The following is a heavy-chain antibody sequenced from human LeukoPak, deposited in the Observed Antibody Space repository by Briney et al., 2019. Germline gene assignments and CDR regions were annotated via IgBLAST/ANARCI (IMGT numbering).Heavy chain of an antibody. CDR2: VSHSGTI. CDR1: GGSVTSDNCY. CDR3: SRDLGYFGSGSYLGWFDP. J-gene: IGHJ5*02. V-gene: IGHV4-61*01. Sequence: PSETLSLTCNVSGGSVTSDNCYWTWIRPAPGKGLEWIGHVSHSGTINYNPSLRSLVTISVDTSKNQFSLKLTSVSAADTALYYCSRDLGYFGSGSYLGWFDPWGQGTLVTVSS. D-gene: IGHD3-10*01.